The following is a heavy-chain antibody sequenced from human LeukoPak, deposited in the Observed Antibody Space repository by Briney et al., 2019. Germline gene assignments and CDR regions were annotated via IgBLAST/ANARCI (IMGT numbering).Heavy chain of an antibody. J-gene: IGHJ4*02. V-gene: IGHV1-69*05. Sequence: AASVKFSCKSSGRTFSSYSIRWVRQAPGQGLEWMGGIIPIFGTANYAQKFQGRVTITTDESTSTAYMVLSSLRSEDTAVYYCACYYYDSSGQFDYWGQETLVTVSS. D-gene: IGHD3-22*01. CDR3: ACYYYDSSGQFDY. CDR2: IIPIFGTA. CDR1: GRTFSSYS.